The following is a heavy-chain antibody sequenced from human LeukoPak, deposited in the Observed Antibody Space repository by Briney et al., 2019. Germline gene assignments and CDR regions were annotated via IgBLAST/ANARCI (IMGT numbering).Heavy chain of an antibody. CDR1: GFTFSSYA. CDR2: ISYDGSNK. J-gene: IGHJ4*02. Sequence: PGGPLRLSCAASGFTFSSYAMHWVRQAPGKGLEWVAVISYDGSNKYYADSVKGRFTISRDNSKNTLYLQMNSLRAEDTAVYYCARDRVYYYDSSGKDYWGQGTLVTVSS. CDR3: ARDRVYYYDSSGKDY. D-gene: IGHD3-22*01. V-gene: IGHV3-30-3*01.